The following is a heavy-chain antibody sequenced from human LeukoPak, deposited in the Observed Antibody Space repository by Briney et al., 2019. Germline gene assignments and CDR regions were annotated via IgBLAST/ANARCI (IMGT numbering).Heavy chain of an antibody. D-gene: IGHD1-26*01. CDR3: ARETTTLDY. J-gene: IGHJ4*02. CDR1: GFTFSSYG. V-gene: IGHV3-33*01. Sequence: PGGSLRLSCAASGFTFSSYGMHWVRQAPGKGLVWVAVIWYDGSNKFYADSVKGRFTISRDNSKNTLYLQMNSLRAEDTAVYYCARETTTLDYWGQGTLVTVSS. CDR2: IWYDGSNK.